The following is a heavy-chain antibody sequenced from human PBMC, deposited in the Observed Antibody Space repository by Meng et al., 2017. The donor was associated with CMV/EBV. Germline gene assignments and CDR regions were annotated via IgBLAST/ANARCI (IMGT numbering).Heavy chain of an antibody. CDR1: GGSFSGYY. Sequence: QGQLQQGGVGLLNPSETLSLTCAVYGGSFSGYYWSWIRQPPGKGLEWIGEINHSGSTNYNPSLKSRVTISVDMSKNQFSLKLSSVTAADTAVYYCARGGPNDSSGYYPYYFDYWGQGTLVTVSS. CDR2: INHSGST. V-gene: IGHV4-34*01. J-gene: IGHJ4*02. CDR3: ARGGPNDSSGYYPYYFDY. D-gene: IGHD3-22*01.